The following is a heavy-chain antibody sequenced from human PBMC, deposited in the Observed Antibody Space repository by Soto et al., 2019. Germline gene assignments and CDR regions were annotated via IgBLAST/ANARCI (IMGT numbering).Heavy chain of an antibody. CDR1: GDSVSGNSAA. V-gene: IGHV6-1*01. J-gene: IGHJ3*02. Sequence: SQTLSLTCAISGDSVSGNSAAWNWVRQSPSRGLEWLGRTYYRSKWYNDYAGAVKSRITINPDTSKNQFSLQLNSATPEETAVYSCASEPSYADYAFAIWRQATMVTV. CDR2: TYYRSKWYN. D-gene: IGHD4-17*01. CDR3: ASEPSYADYAFAI.